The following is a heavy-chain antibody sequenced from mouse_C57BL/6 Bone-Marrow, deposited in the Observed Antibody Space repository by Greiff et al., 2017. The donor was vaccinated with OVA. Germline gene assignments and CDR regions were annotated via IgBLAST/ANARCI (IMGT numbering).Heavy chain of an antibody. J-gene: IGHJ4*01. D-gene: IGHD1-1*01. Sequence: VQLQQSGPGLVQPSQSLSITCTVSGFSLTSYGVHWVRQSPGKGLEWLGVIWRGGSTDYNAAFMSRLSITKDNSKSQVFFKMNSLQADDTAIYCSVVEDYYYAMDYWGQGTSVTVSS. CDR3: VVEDYYYAMDY. CDR1: GFSLTSYG. V-gene: IGHV2-5*01. CDR2: IWRGGST.